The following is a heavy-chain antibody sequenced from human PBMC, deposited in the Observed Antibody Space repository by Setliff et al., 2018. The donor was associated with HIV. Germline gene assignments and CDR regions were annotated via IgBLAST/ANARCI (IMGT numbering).Heavy chain of an antibody. Sequence: PGGSLRLSCEASGFTLSDYQMSWIRRAPGKGLEWVSTIGCWGTCTFYADSVKGRFTIFADTSKNTLYLQMDRLSGEDTAVYYCAKDVKPFFAMDVWGQGTTVTVSS. J-gene: IGHJ6*02. V-gene: IGHV3-23*01. CDR1: GFTLSDYQ. CDR2: IGCWGTCT. CDR3: AKDVKPFFAMDV.